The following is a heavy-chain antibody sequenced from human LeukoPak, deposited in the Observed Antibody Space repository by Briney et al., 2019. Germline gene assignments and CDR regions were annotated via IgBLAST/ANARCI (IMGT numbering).Heavy chain of an antibody. V-gene: IGHV3-30*02. CDR2: LPYDGSYN. CDR1: GVSLSSYG. Sequence: GGSLRLSCEVSGVSLSSYGMHWVRQAPGKGLEWVAWLPYDGSYNSTAASLKGRFAISRDNSKNTLYLQMNSLRAEDTAVYYCAKDPNKASGAFDIWGQGTMVTVSS. J-gene: IGHJ3*02. CDR3: AKDPNKASGAFDI.